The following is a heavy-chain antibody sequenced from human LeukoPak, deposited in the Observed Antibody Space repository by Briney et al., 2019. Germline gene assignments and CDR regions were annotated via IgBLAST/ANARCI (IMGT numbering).Heavy chain of an antibody. D-gene: IGHD4-23*01. CDR1: GYTFTGYY. CDR3: ARAYGGNNYYYYGMDV. V-gene: IGHV1-2*02. Sequence: GASVKVSCKASGYTFTGYYMHWVRQAPGQGLEWMGWINPSSGGTNYAQKFQGRVTMTRDTSISTAYMELSRLRSDDAAVYYCARAYGGNNYYYYGMDVWGQGTTVTVSS. CDR2: INPSSGGT. J-gene: IGHJ6*02.